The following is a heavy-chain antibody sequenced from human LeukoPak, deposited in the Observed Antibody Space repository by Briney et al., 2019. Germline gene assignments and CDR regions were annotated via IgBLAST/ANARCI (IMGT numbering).Heavy chain of an antibody. D-gene: IGHD6-19*01. Sequence: GGSLRLSCAASGFTFSSYGMHWVRQAPGKGLEWVAVISYDGSNKYYADSVKGRFTISRDNSKNTLYLQMNSLRAEDTAVYYCAKDLRALAYEEAYWGQGTLVTVSS. V-gene: IGHV3-30*18. J-gene: IGHJ4*02. CDR1: GFTFSSYG. CDR3: AKDLRALAYEEAY. CDR2: ISYDGSNK.